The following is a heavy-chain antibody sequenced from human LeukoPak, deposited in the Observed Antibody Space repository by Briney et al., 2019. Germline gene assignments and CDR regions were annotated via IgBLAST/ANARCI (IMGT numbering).Heavy chain of an antibody. CDR1: GGTFSSYA. CDR2: IIPIFGTA. V-gene: IGHV1-69*05. Sequence: SVKVSCKASGGTFSSYAISWVRQAPGQGLEWMGGIIPIFGTANYAQKFQGRVTITTDESTSTAYMELSSLRSEDTAVYYCARDSGYYYDSSGYCPDAFDIWGQGTMVTVSS. J-gene: IGHJ3*02. CDR3: ARDSGYYYDSSGYCPDAFDI. D-gene: IGHD3-22*01.